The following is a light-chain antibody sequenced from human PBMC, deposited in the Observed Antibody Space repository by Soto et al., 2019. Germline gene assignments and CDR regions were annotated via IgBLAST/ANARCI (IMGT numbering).Light chain of an antibody. CDR2: AAS. Sequence: DIQMTQYPSSLPASVGDGVTITCRATQSISTYLVWYQHKPGRAPKLLIYAASSLRSGVPSRFSGSGSGTEFTLTISSLQPEDFATYYCQQSYTAPWTFGQGTKVEIK. V-gene: IGKV1-39*01. CDR3: QQSYTAPWT. J-gene: IGKJ1*01. CDR1: QSISTY.